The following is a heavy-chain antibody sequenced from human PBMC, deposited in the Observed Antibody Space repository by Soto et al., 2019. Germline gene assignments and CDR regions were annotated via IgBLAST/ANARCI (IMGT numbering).Heavy chain of an antibody. CDR1: GYTFTGYY. CDR3: AREGPYSSGLNNYYYYGMDV. D-gene: IGHD6-19*01. Sequence: ASVKVSCKASGYTFTGYYMHWVRQAPGQGLEWMGWINPNSGGTNYAQKFQGWVTMTRDTSISTAYMELSRLRSDDTAVYYWAREGPYSSGLNNYYYYGMDVWGQGTTVTVSS. J-gene: IGHJ6*02. V-gene: IGHV1-2*04. CDR2: INPNSGGT.